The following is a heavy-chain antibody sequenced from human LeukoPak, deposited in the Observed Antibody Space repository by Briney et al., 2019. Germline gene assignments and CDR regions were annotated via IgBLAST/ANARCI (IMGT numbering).Heavy chain of an antibody. D-gene: IGHD6-19*01. CDR3: ARGDRGTGYSSI. Sequence: PSVTLSLTCAVYGGSFGGYYWNWIRQPRGKGLEWIGEISHSGSTNYNPSLKSRVTISVDTSKNQFSLRLSSVTAADTAVYYCARGDRGTGYSSIWGQGTLVTVSS. V-gene: IGHV4-34*01. CDR2: ISHSGST. CDR1: GGSFGGYY. J-gene: IGHJ4*02.